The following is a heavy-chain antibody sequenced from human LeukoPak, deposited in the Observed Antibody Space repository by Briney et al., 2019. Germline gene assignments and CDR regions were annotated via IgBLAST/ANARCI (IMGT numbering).Heavy chain of an antibody. J-gene: IGHJ4*02. CDR2: INPNSGGT. CDR1: GYTFTGYY. V-gene: IGHV1-2*02. Sequence: ASVKVSCKASGYTFTGYYMHWVRQAPGQGLEWMGWINPNSGGTNYAQKFQGRVTMTRDTSISTAYMELSRLRSDDTAVYYCARSPEYSGSYFDYWAREPWSPSPQ. CDR3: ARSPEYSGSYFDY. D-gene: IGHD1-26*01.